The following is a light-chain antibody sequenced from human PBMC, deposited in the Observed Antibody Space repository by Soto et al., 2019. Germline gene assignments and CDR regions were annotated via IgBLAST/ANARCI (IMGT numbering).Light chain of an antibody. CDR1: QSVSSY. CDR3: QQRSNWPWT. Sequence: EIVLTQSPATLSLSPGESATLSCRASQSVSSYLAWYQQKPGQAPRLLIYDASNRATGIPARFSGSGSGTDFTLTISSLEPEDFAVYYCQQRSNWPWTFGQGTKV. V-gene: IGKV3-11*01. CDR2: DAS. J-gene: IGKJ1*01.